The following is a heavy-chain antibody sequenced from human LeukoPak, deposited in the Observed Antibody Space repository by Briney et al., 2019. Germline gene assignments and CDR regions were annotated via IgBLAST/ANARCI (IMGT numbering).Heavy chain of an antibody. CDR1: GGSFSGYY. V-gene: IGHV4-31*11. Sequence: PSETLSLTCAVYGGSFSGYYWSWIRQHPGKGLEWIGYIYYSGSTYYNPSLKSRVTISVDTSKNQFSLKLSSVTAADTAVYYCARVTYYYDSSGYYEHALTPWGQGTLVTVSS. CDR3: ARVTYYYDSSGYYEHALTP. J-gene: IGHJ4*02. D-gene: IGHD3-22*01. CDR2: IYYSGST.